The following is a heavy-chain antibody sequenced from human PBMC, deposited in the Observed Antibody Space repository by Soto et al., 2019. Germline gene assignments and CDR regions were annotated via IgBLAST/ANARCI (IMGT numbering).Heavy chain of an antibody. CDR1: GGSFSGYY. Sequence: TLSLTCAVYGGSFSGYYWSWIRQPPGKGLEWIGEINHSGSTNYNPSLKSRVTISVDTSRKQFSLKVSSVTAADTAVYYCARANYFDSSGPFDYWGPGTLVTVSS. J-gene: IGHJ4*02. D-gene: IGHD3-22*01. CDR3: ARANYFDSSGPFDY. CDR2: INHSGST. V-gene: IGHV4-34*09.